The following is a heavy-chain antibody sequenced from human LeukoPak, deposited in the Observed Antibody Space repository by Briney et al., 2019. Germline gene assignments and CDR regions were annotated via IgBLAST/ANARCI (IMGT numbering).Heavy chain of an antibody. D-gene: IGHD3-22*01. V-gene: IGHV3-48*01. J-gene: IGHJ6*02. CDR1: GFTFSSYS. Sequence: GGSLRLSCAASGFTFSSYSMNWVRQAPGKGLEWVSYISSSSSTIYYADSVKGRFTISRDNAKNTLYLQMNSLRAEDTAVYYCAKDQSGYIYYYGMDVWGQGTTVTVSS. CDR3: AKDQSGYIYYYGMDV. CDR2: ISSSSSTI.